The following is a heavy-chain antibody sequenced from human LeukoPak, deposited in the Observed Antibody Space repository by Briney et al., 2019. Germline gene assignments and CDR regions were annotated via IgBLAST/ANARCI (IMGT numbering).Heavy chain of an antibody. Sequence: GGSLRLSCAASGFTFSSYAMSWVRQAPGKGLEWVSAISGSGGSTYYADSVKGRFTISRDNSKNTLYLQMNSLRAEDTAVYYCAKDLTYCSGGSCYEGRGDFDYWGQGTLVTVSS. J-gene: IGHJ4*02. CDR1: GFTFSSYA. D-gene: IGHD2-15*01. CDR2: ISGSGGST. V-gene: IGHV3-23*01. CDR3: AKDLTYCSGGSCYEGRGDFDY.